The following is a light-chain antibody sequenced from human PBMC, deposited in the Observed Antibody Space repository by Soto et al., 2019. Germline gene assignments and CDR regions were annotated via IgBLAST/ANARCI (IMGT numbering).Light chain of an antibody. J-gene: IGLJ2*01. Sequence: QSALTQPASVSGSPGQSITISCTGTSSDVGSNNLVSWYQQHPGKAPKLMIYEVSKRPSGVSTRFSGSKYGNTASLTISGLQAEDEAYYYCCSYAGPYVVFGGGTKLTVL. CDR2: EVS. CDR3: CSYAGPYVV. CDR1: SSDVGSNNL. V-gene: IGLV2-23*02.